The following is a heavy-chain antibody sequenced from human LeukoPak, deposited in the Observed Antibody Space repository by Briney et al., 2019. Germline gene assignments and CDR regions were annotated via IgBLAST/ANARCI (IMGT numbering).Heavy chain of an antibody. CDR3: AKGGKWDVTPFDY. CDR2: INHNGNVN. V-gene: IGHV3-7*03. D-gene: IGHD1-26*01. CDR1: GFTFSSYW. Sequence: GGSLRLSCAASGFTFSSYWMNWARQAPGKGLEWVASINHNGNVNYYVDSVKGRFTISRDNSKNTLYLQVNSLRAEDTAVYYCAKGGKWDVTPFDYWGQGTLVTVSS. J-gene: IGHJ4*02.